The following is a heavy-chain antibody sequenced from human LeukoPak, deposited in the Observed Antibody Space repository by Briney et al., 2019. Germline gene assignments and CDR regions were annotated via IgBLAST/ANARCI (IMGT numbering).Heavy chain of an antibody. CDR2: ISYDGSNK. D-gene: IGHD6-19*01. CDR1: GFTFSSYG. V-gene: IGHV3-30*18. Sequence: PGGSLRLSCAASGFTFSSYGMHWVRQAPGKGLEWVAVISYDGSNKYYADSVKGRFTISRDNSKNTLYLQMTSLRAEDTAVYYCAKVSQKGYSSGWLSDYWGQGTLVTVSS. J-gene: IGHJ4*02. CDR3: AKVSQKGYSSGWLSDY.